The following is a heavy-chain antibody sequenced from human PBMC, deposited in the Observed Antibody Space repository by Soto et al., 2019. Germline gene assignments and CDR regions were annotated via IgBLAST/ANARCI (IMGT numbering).Heavy chain of an antibody. CDR1: GFTFDDYA. Sequence: EVQLVESGGGLVQPGRSLRLSCAASGFTFDDYAMHWVRQAPGKGLEWVSNINWDSGFIDYADSVKGRFTISRDNAKNSLYLQMSSLRPEETAFYYCVKDRGAGRRGAFDYWGQGTLVTVSS. CDR2: INWDSGFI. V-gene: IGHV3-9*01. D-gene: IGHD6-6*01. J-gene: IGHJ4*02. CDR3: VKDRGAGRRGAFDY.